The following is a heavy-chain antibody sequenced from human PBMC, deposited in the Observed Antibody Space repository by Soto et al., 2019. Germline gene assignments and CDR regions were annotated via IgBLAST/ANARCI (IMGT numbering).Heavy chain of an antibody. CDR3: ARRYGSCFDY. D-gene: IGHD5-18*01. V-gene: IGHV4-61*05. J-gene: IGHJ4*02. Sequence: TSETLALACTVSGGSVSSKSYSWGWIRQPPGKGLEWIGYIYYSGSTNYNPSLKSRVTISVDTSKNQFSLKLSSVTAADTDVYYCARRYGSCFDYWGQGTLVTVSS. CDR2: IYYSGST. CDR1: GGSVSSKSYS.